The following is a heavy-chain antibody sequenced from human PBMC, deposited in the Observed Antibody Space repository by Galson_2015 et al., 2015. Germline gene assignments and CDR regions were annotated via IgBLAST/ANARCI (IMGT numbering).Heavy chain of an antibody. CDR3: AREAGGYDWSYYYYYMDV. D-gene: IGHD5-12*01. V-gene: IGHV3-30*01. J-gene: IGHJ6*03. CDR1: GFTFSSYA. Sequence: SLRLSCAASGFTFSSYAMHWVRQAPGKGLEWVAVISYDGGNKSYADSVKGRFTISRDNSKSTLYLQMNSLRAEDTAVYYCAREAGGYDWSYYYYYMDVWGKGTTVTVSS. CDR2: ISYDGGNK.